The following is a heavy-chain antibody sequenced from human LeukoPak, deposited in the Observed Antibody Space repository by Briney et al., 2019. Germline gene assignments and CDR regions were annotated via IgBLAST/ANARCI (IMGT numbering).Heavy chain of an antibody. CDR2: IYSGGST. V-gene: IGHV3-66*01. CDR3: ARDSAVPYYFDY. CDR1: GFTVSTNY. D-gene: IGHD3-10*01. Sequence: GGSLRLSCEASGFTVSTNYMSWVRQAPGKGLEWVSVIYSGGSTYYADSVKGRFTISRDNSKNTLYLQMNSLRAEDTAVYYCARDSAVPYYFDYWGQGTLVTVSS. J-gene: IGHJ4*02.